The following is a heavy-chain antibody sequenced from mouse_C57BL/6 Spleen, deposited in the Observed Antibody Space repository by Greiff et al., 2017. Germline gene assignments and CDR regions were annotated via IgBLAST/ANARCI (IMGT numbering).Heavy chain of an antibody. Sequence: QVQLQQSGAELVRPGASVKMSCKASGYTFTSYNMHWVKQTPRQGLEWIGAIYPGNGDTSYNQKFKGKATLTVDKSSSTAYMQLSSLTSEDSAVYFWARALVITTVVAPFDYWGQGTTLTVSS. CDR3: ARALVITTVVAPFDY. D-gene: IGHD1-1*01. CDR2: IYPGNGDT. V-gene: IGHV1-12*01. CDR1: GYTFTSYN. J-gene: IGHJ2*01.